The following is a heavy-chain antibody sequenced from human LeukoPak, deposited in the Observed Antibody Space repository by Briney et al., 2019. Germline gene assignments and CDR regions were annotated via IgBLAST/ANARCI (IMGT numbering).Heavy chain of an antibody. CDR3: ARDLIHRSAEANY. V-gene: IGHV3-11*05. CDR2: ISSSGSST. J-gene: IGHJ4*02. D-gene: IGHD3-3*01. Sequence: GGSLRLSCATSGFTFSDFYMSWIRQAPGKGLEWISYISSSGSSTNYADSVKGRFAISRDNAKNSLYLQMNSLRAEDTAVYYCARDLIHRSAEANYWGRGSQVTVSS. CDR1: GFTFSDFY.